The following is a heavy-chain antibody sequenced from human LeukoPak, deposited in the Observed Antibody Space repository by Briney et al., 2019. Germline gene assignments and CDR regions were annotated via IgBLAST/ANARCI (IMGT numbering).Heavy chain of an antibody. Sequence: GGSLRLSCAASGFTFSSYEMNWVRQAPGKGLEWVSYISSSGSTKYYADSVKGRFTISRDNAKSSLYLHMDSLRAEDTALYYCASQKGRIAAAVDYWGQGTLVTASS. CDR2: ISSSGSTK. J-gene: IGHJ4*02. V-gene: IGHV3-48*03. CDR1: GFTFSSYE. D-gene: IGHD6-25*01. CDR3: ASQKGRIAAAVDY.